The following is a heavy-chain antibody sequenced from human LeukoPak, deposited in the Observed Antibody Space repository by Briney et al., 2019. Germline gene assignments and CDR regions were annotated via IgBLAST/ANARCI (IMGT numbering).Heavy chain of an antibody. CDR2: IRYDGSNK. V-gene: IGHV3-30*02. D-gene: IGHD3-3*01. CDR1: GFTFSSYG. CDR3: AKDPEWFGGLDAFDI. Sequence: PGGSLRLSCAASGFTFSSYGMHWVRQAPGKGLEWVAFIRYDGSNKYYADPVKGRFTISRDNSKNTLYLQMNSLRAEDTAVYYCAKDPEWFGGLDAFDIWGQGTMVTVSS. J-gene: IGHJ3*02.